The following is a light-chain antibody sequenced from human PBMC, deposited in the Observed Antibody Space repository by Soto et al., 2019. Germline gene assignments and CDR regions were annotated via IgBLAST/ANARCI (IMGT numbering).Light chain of an antibody. CDR3: QQYGSSPIT. Sequence: EIVLTQSPGTLSLSPGERATLSCRASQSVSSSYLAWYQQKPGQAPRLLIYGASSRATGIPDRFTGSGSGTDFTLTISRLEPDDSAVYYCQQYGSSPITFGQGTRLEIK. V-gene: IGKV3-20*01. CDR2: GAS. J-gene: IGKJ5*01. CDR1: QSVSSSY.